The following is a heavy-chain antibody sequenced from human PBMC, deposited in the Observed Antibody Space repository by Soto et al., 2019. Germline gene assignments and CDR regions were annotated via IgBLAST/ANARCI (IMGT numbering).Heavy chain of an antibody. D-gene: IGHD5-18*01. Sequence: ASVKVSCKASGYIFTNYYMHWVRQAPGKGLEWMGGFDPEDGETIYAQKFQGRVTMTEDTSTDTAYMELSSLRSEDTAVYYCATPASSHTAMGQGGYYGMDVWGQGTTVTVSS. CDR2: FDPEDGET. V-gene: IGHV1-24*01. CDR3: ATPASSHTAMGQGGYYGMDV. J-gene: IGHJ6*02. CDR1: GYIFTNYY.